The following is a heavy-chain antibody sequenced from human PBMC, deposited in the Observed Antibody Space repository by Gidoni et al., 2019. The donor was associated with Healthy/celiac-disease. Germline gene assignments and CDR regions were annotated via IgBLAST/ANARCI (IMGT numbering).Heavy chain of an antibody. D-gene: IGHD6-13*01. CDR3: ARTPRPNSSSFDY. V-gene: IGHV3-48*03. CDR2: ISSSGSTI. J-gene: IGHJ4*02. Sequence: GQLVESGGGLVQPGGSLNISCASSGFTFSNYEMNWVRQDPGKGLEWVSYISSSGSTIYYADSVKGRFTISRDNAKNSLYLQMNSLRAEDTAVYYCARTPRPNSSSFDYWGQGTLVTVSS. CDR1: GFTFSNYE.